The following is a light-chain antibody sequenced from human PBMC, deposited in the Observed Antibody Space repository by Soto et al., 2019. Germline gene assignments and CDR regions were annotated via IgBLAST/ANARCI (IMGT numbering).Light chain of an antibody. CDR2: EVS. V-gene: IGLV2-14*01. CDR3: SSYTSDNTVI. Sequence: QSALTQPASVSGSPGQSITISCTGTSSDVGGYNFVSWYQQHPGTPPKVMIYEVSNRPSGVANRFSGSQSGNTASLTISGLQAEDEADYYCSSYTSDNTVIFGGGTQLTVL. CDR1: SSDVGGYNF. J-gene: IGLJ2*01.